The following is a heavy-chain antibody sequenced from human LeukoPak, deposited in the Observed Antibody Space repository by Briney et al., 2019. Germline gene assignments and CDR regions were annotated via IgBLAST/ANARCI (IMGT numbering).Heavy chain of an antibody. J-gene: IGHJ3*02. CDR3: ARDQMYNWNSAFDI. Sequence: SETLSLTCTVSGGSISSSYWSWVRHPAGGGLEWIGRIYTSGSTNYNPSLKSRVTMSVDTSKNQFSLKLSSVTAADTAVYYCARDQMYNWNSAFDIWGQGTMVTVSS. D-gene: IGHD1-1*01. V-gene: IGHV4-4*07. CDR2: IYTSGST. CDR1: GGSISSSY.